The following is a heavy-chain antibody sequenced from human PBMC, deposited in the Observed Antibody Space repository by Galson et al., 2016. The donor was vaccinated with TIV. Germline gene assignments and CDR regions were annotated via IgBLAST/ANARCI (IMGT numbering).Heavy chain of an antibody. J-gene: IGHJ3*02. CDR1: GFRFSSHG. V-gene: IGHV3-33*01. CDR3: ARFRGSDDRGAFDI. Sequence: SLRLSCAASGFRFSSHGMHWVRQAPGKGLEWVAFIWSDASNEKYIDSVKGRFTISRDNSKNTLYLQMNSPRAEDTAVYYCARFRGSDDRGAFDIWGQGTMVTVSS. D-gene: IGHD3-22*01. CDR2: IWSDASNE.